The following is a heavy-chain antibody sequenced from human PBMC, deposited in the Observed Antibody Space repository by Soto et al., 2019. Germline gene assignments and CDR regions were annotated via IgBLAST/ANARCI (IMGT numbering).Heavy chain of an antibody. Sequence: QVQLQQWGAGLLKPSETLSLTCAVYGGSFSGYYWSWIRQPPGKGLEWIGEINHSGSTNYNPSLKSRVTISVDTSKNQFSLKLSSVTAADTAVYYCARSPASGYYPLDYWGQGTLVTVSS. V-gene: IGHV4-34*01. D-gene: IGHD3-22*01. CDR3: ARSPASGYYPLDY. J-gene: IGHJ4*02. CDR2: INHSGST. CDR1: GGSFSGYY.